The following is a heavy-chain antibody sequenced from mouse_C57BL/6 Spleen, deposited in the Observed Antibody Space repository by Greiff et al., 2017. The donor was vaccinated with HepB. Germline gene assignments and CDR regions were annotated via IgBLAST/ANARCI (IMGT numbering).Heavy chain of an antibody. D-gene: IGHD1-1*01. J-gene: IGHJ4*01. V-gene: IGHV3-6*01. CDR3: ARVDFTTVYAMDY. CDR2: ISYDGSN. CDR1: GYSITSGYY. Sequence: EVKLQESGPGLVKPSQSLSLTCSVTGYSITSGYYWNWIRQFPGNKLEWMGYISYDGSNNYNPSLKNRISITRDTSKNQFFLKLNSVTTEDTATYYCARVDFTTVYAMDYWGQGTSVTVSS.